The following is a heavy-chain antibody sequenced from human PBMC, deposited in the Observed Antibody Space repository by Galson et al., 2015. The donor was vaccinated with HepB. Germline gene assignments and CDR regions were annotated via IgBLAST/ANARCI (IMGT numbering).Heavy chain of an antibody. CDR3: ASSAKNYDFWSGYRGHYYYYYMDV. Sequence: ETLSLTCTVSGGSISSYYWSWIRQPPGKGLEWIGYIYYSGSTNYNPSLKSRVTISVDTSKNQFSLKLSSVTAADTAVYYCASSAKNYDFWSGYRGHYYYYYMDVWGKGTTVTVSS. CDR2: IYYSGST. V-gene: IGHV4-59*01. J-gene: IGHJ6*03. D-gene: IGHD3-3*01. CDR1: GGSISSYY.